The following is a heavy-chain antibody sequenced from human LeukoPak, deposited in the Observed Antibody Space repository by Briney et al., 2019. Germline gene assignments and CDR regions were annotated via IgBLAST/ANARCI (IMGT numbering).Heavy chain of an antibody. Sequence: HPGRSLRLSCAASGFTFSSYGMHWVRQAPGKGLEWEAVIWYDGSNKYYADSVKGRFTISRDNSKNTLYLQMNSLRAEDTAVYYCARAYCSSTSCYAFNYYYYGMDVWGQGTTVTVSS. CDR1: GFTFSSYG. V-gene: IGHV3-33*01. CDR2: IWYDGSNK. D-gene: IGHD2-2*01. CDR3: ARAYCSSTSCYAFNYYYYGMDV. J-gene: IGHJ6*02.